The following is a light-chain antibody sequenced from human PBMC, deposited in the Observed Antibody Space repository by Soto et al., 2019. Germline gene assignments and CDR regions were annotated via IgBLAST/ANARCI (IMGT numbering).Light chain of an antibody. CDR1: QGISNY. CDR3: QKYNRAPWT. J-gene: IGKJ1*01. CDR2: VAS. Sequence: DLQMTQSPSSLSASVGDRVTITCRASQGISNYLAWYQQQPGKVPKLLIYVASTLQSGVPSRFSGSGSGTDFNLTISSLQPEDVATYYCQKYNRAPWTFGQGTKVEIK. V-gene: IGKV1-27*01.